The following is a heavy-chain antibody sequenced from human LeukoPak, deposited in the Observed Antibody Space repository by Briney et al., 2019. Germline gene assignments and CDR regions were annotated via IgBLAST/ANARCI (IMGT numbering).Heavy chain of an antibody. J-gene: IGHJ6*03. CDR3: AVLAAAGTHYYYYMDV. Sequence: RPGGSLRLSCAASGFTFSSYEMNWVRQAPGKGLEWVSYISSSGSTIYYADSVKGRFTISRDNAKNSLYLQMNSLRAEDTAVYYCAVLAAAGTHYYYYMDVWGKGTTVTISS. D-gene: IGHD6-13*01. V-gene: IGHV3-48*03. CDR2: ISSSGSTI. CDR1: GFTFSSYE.